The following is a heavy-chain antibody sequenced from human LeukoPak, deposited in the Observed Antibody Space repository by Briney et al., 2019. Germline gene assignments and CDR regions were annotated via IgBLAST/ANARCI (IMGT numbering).Heavy chain of an antibody. CDR3: GIAAAGLLVDFDY. V-gene: IGHV3-74*01. J-gene: IGHJ4*02. CDR2: INSDGSST. D-gene: IGHD6-13*01. CDR1: GFTFSSYW. Sequence: GGSLRLSCAASGFTFSSYWMHWVRQAPGKGLVWVSRINSDGSSTSYADSVKGRFTISRDNAKNTLYLQMNSLRAEDTAVYYCGIAAAGLLVDFDYWGQGTLVTVSS.